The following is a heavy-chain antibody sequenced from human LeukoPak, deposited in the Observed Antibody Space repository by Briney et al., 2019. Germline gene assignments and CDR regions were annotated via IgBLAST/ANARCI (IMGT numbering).Heavy chain of an antibody. D-gene: IGHD3-10*01. CDR3: TRRSGTYYHGFDY. Sequence: GRSLRLPCAASGFTFSSYAMSWVRQAPGKGLEWVSVISSSGSSTYYADSVKGRFTISRDNSKNTLYLHMNSLRAEDTAVYYCTRRSGTYYHGFDYWGQGTLVTVSS. CDR1: GFTFSSYA. CDR2: ISSSGSST. J-gene: IGHJ4*02. V-gene: IGHV3-23*01.